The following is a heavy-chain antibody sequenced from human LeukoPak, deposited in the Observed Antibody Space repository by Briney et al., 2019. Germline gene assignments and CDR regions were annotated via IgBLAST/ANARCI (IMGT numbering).Heavy chain of an antibody. J-gene: IGHJ4*02. D-gene: IGHD6-19*01. V-gene: IGHV3-23*01. CDR3: AKAQGYSSGNYFDY. CDR1: GFTFSSYS. CDR2: ISGSGGST. Sequence: GGSLRLSCAVSGFTFSSYSMNWVRQAPGKGLEWVSAISGSGGSTYYADSVKGRFTISRDNSKNTLYLQMNSLRAEDTAVYYCAKAQGYSSGNYFDYWGQGTLVTVSS.